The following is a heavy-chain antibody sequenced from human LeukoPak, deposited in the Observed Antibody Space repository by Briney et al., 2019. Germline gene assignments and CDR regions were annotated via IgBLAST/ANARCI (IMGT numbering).Heavy chain of an antibody. CDR1: GGSISSYY. CDR2: IYYSGST. CDR3: ARHPLTRWFDP. V-gene: IGHV4-59*08. D-gene: IGHD2-15*01. Sequence: SETLSLTCTVSGGSISSYYWSWIRQPPGKGLEWIGYIYYSGSTNYNPSLKSRVTISVDTSKNQFSLKLSSVTAADTAVYYCARHPLTRWFDPWGQGTLVTVSS. J-gene: IGHJ5*02.